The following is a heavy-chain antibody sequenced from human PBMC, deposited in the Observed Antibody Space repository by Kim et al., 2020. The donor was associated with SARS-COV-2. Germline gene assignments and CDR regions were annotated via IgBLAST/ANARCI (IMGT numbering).Heavy chain of an antibody. Sequence: GGSLRLSCAASGFTFSSYSMNWVRQAPGKGLEWVSYISSSSSTIYYADSVKGRFTISRDNAKNSLYLQMNSLRDEDTAVYYCARLERGITGTTDAFDIWGQGTMVTVSS. D-gene: IGHD1-7*01. J-gene: IGHJ3*02. CDR2: ISSSSSTI. CDR1: GFTFSSYS. CDR3: ARLERGITGTTDAFDI. V-gene: IGHV3-48*02.